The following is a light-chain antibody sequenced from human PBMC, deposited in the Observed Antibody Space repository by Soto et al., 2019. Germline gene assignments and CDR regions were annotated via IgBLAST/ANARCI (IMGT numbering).Light chain of an antibody. CDR1: SSDIGAYDY. CDR2: EVT. CDR3: TSYTSTSTPVI. Sequence: QSALTQPASVSGSPGQSITISCYGSSSDIGAYDYVSWYQQHPGKAPKLLIYEVTSRPSGVSHRFSGSKSGNTASLSISGLHLEDDADYYCTSYTSTSTPVIIGGGTKLTVL. J-gene: IGLJ2*01. V-gene: IGLV2-14*01.